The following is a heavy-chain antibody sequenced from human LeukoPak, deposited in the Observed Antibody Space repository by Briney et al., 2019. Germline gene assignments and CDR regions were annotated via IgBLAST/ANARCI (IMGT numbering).Heavy chain of an antibody. V-gene: IGHV3-23*01. D-gene: IGHD3-10*01. CDR3: ARDLVTMVRGAMDV. CDR2: ISGSGGST. J-gene: IGHJ6*04. Sequence: GGSLRLSCAASGFTFSSYGMSWVRQAPGKGLEWVSAISGSGGSTYYADSVKGRFTISRDNAKNSLYLQMNSLRAEDTALYYCARDLVTMVRGAMDVWGKGTTVTISS. CDR1: GFTFSSYG.